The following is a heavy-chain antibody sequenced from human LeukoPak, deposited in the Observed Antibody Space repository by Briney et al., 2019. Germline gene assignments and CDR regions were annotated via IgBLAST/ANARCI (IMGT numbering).Heavy chain of an antibody. CDR1: GYTFTSYG. Sequence: GASVKVSCKASGYTFTSYGISWVRQAPGQGLEWMGWINAYNGDTHYAQEFQGRGTMTTDTSTSTAYMELRSLRSDDTAVYYCARWGLVAPGTYYYYYMDVWGKGTTVTLSS. CDR2: INAYNGDT. V-gene: IGHV1-18*01. D-gene: IGHD2-2*01. J-gene: IGHJ6*03. CDR3: ARWGLVAPGTYYYYYMDV.